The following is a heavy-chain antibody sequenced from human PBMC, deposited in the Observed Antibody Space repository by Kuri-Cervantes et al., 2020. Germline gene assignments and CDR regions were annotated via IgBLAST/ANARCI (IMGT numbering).Heavy chain of an antibody. V-gene: IGHV3-9*01. CDR1: GFTFDDYA. Sequence: GGSLRLSCAASGFTFDDYAMHWVRQAPGKGLEWVSGISWNSGSIGYADSVKGRFIISRDNAKNSVSLQVNSLRAEDTAVYYCAKDYSGAIFALNNWFDPWGQGTLVTVSS. CDR3: AKDYSGAIFALNNWFDP. CDR2: ISWNSGSI. J-gene: IGHJ5*02. D-gene: IGHD6-25*01.